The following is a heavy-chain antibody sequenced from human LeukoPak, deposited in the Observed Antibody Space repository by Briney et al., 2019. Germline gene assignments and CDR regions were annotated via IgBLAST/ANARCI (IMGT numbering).Heavy chain of an antibody. V-gene: IGHV3-15*01. CDR3: TPFDHAYSPF. D-gene: IGHD2-21*01. CDR2: IKSNADGGTP. Sequence: GGSLRLSCAASGFTFMNACMIWVRQAPGKGLEWVGRIKSNADGGTPDYVAPGTGRFTISRDDSKKLLYLHMNSLKTAGTPDHYCTPFDHAYSPFWGRGPLVSVS. CDR1: GFTFMNAC. J-gene: IGHJ4*02.